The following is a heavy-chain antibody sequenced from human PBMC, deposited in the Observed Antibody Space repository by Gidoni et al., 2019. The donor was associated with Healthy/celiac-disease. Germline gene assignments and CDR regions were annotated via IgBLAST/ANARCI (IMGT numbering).Heavy chain of an antibody. CDR1: GGTFSSYA. CDR2: IIPIFGTA. D-gene: IGHD4-17*01. V-gene: IGHV1-69*12. J-gene: IGHJ3*02. Sequence: QVQLVQSGAEVKKHGSSVKVSGKASGGTFSSYAISWVRQAPGQGLEWMGGIIPIFGTANYAQKFQGRVTITADESTSTAYMELSSLRSEDTAVYYCARDLASYGDATDYAFDIWGQGTMVTVSS. CDR3: ARDLASYGDATDYAFDI.